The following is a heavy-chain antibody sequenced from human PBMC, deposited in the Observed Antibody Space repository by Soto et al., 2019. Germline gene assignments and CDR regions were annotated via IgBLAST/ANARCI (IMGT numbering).Heavy chain of an antibody. J-gene: IGHJ4*02. CDR3: ARDAYGGNPGTF. V-gene: IGHV1-2*02. Sequence: ASLKVSCKASRYAFTDDFVHWVRQAPGQGLEWMGWTNPNGGGTNYAPNFQGRVTLTRDTSISTAYMELNKLRPDDTAVYYCARDAYGGNPGTFWGQGTLVTVSS. CDR1: RYAFTDDF. CDR2: TNPNGGGT. D-gene: IGHD2-21*01.